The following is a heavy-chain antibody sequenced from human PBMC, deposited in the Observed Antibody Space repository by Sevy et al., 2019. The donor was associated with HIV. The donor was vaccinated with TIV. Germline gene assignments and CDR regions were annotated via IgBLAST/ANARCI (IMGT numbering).Heavy chain of an antibody. Sequence: GGSLRLSCEASGFSFSDYNMDWVRQAPGRGLEWLGRSGNKANIYTTQYAASVKGRFSISRDDLKNSLSLQMNSLNTEDTAVYYCARELRYGELGGWFDPWGQGTLVTVSS. CDR2: SGNKANIYTT. V-gene: IGHV3-72*01. CDR3: ARELRYGELGGWFDP. CDR1: GFSFSDYN. D-gene: IGHD3-10*01. J-gene: IGHJ5*02.